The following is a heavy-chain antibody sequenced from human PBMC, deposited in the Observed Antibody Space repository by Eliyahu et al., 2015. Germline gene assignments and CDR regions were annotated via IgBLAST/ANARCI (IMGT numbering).Heavy chain of an antibody. Sequence: EVQLLESGGGLVQPGGSLXLSXAASGFSFSGYAMTWVRQAPGKGLXCVSTVSGSGATTNYADSVRGRFTISRDNSDNTLYLQMNSLRAEDTAVYFCAKGSRGYTAYFFDYWGQGTVVTVSS. CDR3: AKGSRGYTAYFFDY. V-gene: IGHV3-23*01. D-gene: IGHD5-12*01. CDR2: VSGSGATT. J-gene: IGHJ4*02. CDR1: GFSFSGYA.